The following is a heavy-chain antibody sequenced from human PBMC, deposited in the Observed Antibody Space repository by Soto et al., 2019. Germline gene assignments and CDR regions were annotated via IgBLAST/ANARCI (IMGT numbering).Heavy chain of an antibody. CDR1: GFTFSSYA. V-gene: IGHV3-23*01. D-gene: IGHD6-13*01. J-gene: IGHJ4*02. CDR2: ISGSGGST. CDR3: AKVMRGYSSSWTHFDY. Sequence: EVQLLESGGGLVQPGGSLRLSCAASGFTFSSYAMSWVRQAPGKGLEWVSAISGSGGSTYYADSVKGRLTISRDNSKNTLYLQMNSLRAEDTAVYYCAKVMRGYSSSWTHFDYWGQGTLVTVSS.